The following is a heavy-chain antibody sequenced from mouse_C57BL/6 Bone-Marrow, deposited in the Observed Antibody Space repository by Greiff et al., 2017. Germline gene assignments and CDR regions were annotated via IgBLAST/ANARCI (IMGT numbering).Heavy chain of an antibody. D-gene: IGHD1-1*01. V-gene: IGHV14-4*01. Sequence: VQLQQSGAELVRPGASVKLSCTASGLNIKDDYMHWVKQRPEQGLEWIGWIDPENGDTEYASKFQGKATITADTSSNTAYLQLSSLTSEDTAVYYCTTNYYGSLAWFAYWGQGTLVTVSA. CDR3: TTNYYGSLAWFAY. CDR2: IDPENGDT. J-gene: IGHJ3*01. CDR1: GLNIKDDY.